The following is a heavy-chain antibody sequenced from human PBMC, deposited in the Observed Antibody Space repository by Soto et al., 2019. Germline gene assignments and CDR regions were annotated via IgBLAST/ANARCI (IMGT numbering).Heavy chain of an antibody. J-gene: IGHJ4*02. CDR2: IKRDGSEK. V-gene: IGHV3-7*01. CDR3: TSDNFDD. Sequence: EVQLVESGGGLVQPGGSLRLSCVVYGFPFSSYWMSWVRQAPGKGLEWVANIKRDGSEKHYVDSVKGRFTISRDNAKNSLYLQMNSLRAEDSGVYYCTSDNFDDWGQGTLVTVSS. CDR1: GFPFSSYW.